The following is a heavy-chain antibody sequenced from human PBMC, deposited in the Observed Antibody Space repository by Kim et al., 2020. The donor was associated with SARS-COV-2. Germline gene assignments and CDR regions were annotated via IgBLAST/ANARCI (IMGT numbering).Heavy chain of an antibody. J-gene: IGHJ6*02. CDR1: GFTFSSYD. V-gene: IGHV3-13*01. Sequence: GGSLRLSCAASGFTFSSYDMHWVRQATGKGLEWVSAIGTAGDTYYPGSVKGRFTISRENAKNSLYLQMNSLRAGDTAVYYCARGNILAVAGERRYYYFTMDVWGQGTTVTVSS. D-gene: IGHD6-19*01. CDR3: ARGNILAVAGERRYYYFTMDV. CDR2: IGTAGDT.